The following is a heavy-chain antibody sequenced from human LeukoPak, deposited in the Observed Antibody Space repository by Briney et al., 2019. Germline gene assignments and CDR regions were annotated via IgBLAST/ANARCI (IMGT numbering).Heavy chain of an antibody. Sequence: QAGGSLRLSCAASGFTFSSYSMNWVRQAPGKGLEWVSYISSSSSTIYYADSVKGRFTISRDNSKNTLYLQMNSLRAEDTAVYYCARGPTAITMIVVWGQGTLVTVSS. CDR2: ISSSSSTI. CDR3: ARGPTAITMIVV. J-gene: IGHJ4*02. CDR1: GFTFSSYS. D-gene: IGHD3-22*01. V-gene: IGHV3-48*01.